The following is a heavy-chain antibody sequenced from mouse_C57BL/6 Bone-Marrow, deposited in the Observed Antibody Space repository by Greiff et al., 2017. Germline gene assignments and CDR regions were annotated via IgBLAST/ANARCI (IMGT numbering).Heavy chain of an antibody. J-gene: IGHJ2*01. D-gene: IGHD1-1*01. CDR1: GYTFTSYW. Sequence: VQLQQPGAELVKPGASVKMSCKASGYTFTSYWITWVKQRPGQGLEWIGDIYPGSGSTNYNEKFKSKATLTVDTSSSTAYMQLSSLTSEDSAVYYCASGFSTTASEYFDYWGQGTTLTVSS. CDR2: IYPGSGST. CDR3: ASGFSTTASEYFDY. V-gene: IGHV1-55*01.